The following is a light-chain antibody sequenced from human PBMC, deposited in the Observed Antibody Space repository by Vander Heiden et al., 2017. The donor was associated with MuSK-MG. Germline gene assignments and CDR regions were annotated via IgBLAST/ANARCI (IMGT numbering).Light chain of an antibody. CDR2: GAS. J-gene: IGKJ2*01. CDR1: QSVSSN. CDR3: QQYNNWPPA. Sequence: EILMTQSLATLSVSPGERATLSCRASQSVSSNLAWYQQKPGQAPRLLIYGASTRATGIPARFSGSGSGTEFTLTISSLQSEDFAVYYCQQYNNWPPAFGQGTKLEIK. V-gene: IGKV3-15*01.